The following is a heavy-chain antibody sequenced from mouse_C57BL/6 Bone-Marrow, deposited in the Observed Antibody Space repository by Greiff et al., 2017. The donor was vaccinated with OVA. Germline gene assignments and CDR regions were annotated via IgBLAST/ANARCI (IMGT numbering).Heavy chain of an antibody. J-gene: IGHJ1*03. CDR3: ERRPYGNLWYFDV. Sequence: VQLQQSGPELVKPGASVKMSCKDSGYTFTDYNMHWVKQSHGKSLEWIGYINPNNGGTSYNQKFKGKATLTVNKSSSTAYMELRSLTSEDAEVYYCERRPYGNLWYFDVWGTGTTVTVSA. CDR1: GYTFTDYN. CDR2: INPNNGGT. D-gene: IGHD2-1*01. V-gene: IGHV1-22*01.